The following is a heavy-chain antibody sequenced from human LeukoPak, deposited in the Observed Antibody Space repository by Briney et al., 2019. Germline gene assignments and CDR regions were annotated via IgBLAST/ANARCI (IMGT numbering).Heavy chain of an antibody. CDR3: AKEVYYDSSGSFYFDY. CDR1: GFTFSSYA. D-gene: IGHD3-22*01. Sequence: GGSLRLSCAASGFTFSSYAMSWVRQAPGKGLEWVSAISGSGGSTYYADSVKGRFTISRDNSKNTLYLQMNSLRAEDTAVYYCAKEVYYDSSGSFYFDYWGQGTLVTVSS. V-gene: IGHV3-23*01. J-gene: IGHJ4*02. CDR2: ISGSGGST.